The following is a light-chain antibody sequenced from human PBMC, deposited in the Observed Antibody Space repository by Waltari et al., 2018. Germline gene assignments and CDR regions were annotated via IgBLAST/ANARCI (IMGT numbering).Light chain of an antibody. V-gene: IGLV2-14*01. CDR1: SSDVGGYNH. CDR3: SSFTTIDTLVV. CDR2: EVT. J-gene: IGLJ2*01. Sequence: QSALTQPASVSGSPGQSITISCPGTSSDVGGYNHVTWYQQQPGKVPKLLILEVTNRPSGISNRFSGSKSGNTASLTISGLQAEDEGEYYCSSFTTIDTLVVFGGGTKVTVL.